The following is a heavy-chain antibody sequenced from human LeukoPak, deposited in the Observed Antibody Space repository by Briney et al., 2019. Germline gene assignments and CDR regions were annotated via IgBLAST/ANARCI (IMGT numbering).Heavy chain of an antibody. J-gene: IGHJ3*02. D-gene: IGHD3-9*01. CDR2: ISGSGGST. CDR1: GCTFSSYA. V-gene: IGHV3-23*01. CDR3: AKDPSSYYDILTGPTFDI. Sequence: PGGSLRLSCAASGCTFSSYAMSWVRQAPGQGLEWVSAISGSGGSTYYADSVKGRFTISRDNSKNTLYLQMNSLRAEDTAVYYCAKDPSSYYDILTGPTFDIWGQGTMVTVSS.